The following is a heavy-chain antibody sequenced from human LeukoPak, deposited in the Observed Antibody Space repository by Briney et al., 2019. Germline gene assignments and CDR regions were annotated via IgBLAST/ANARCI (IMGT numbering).Heavy chain of an antibody. D-gene: IGHD3-10*01. CDR3: ARQDGLWVGDLGGWFDF. J-gene: IGHJ5*01. CDR1: GTSISRHY. Sequence: PSETLSLTCTLSGTSISRHYWSWLRQSAGLGLEWLGYISTTGSTTYNPSLEGRVTMSEDTSQNQLSLTLSSVTAADTAVYFCARQDGLWVGDLGGWFDFWGQGIQVTVSS. CDR2: ISTTGST. V-gene: IGHV4-4*09.